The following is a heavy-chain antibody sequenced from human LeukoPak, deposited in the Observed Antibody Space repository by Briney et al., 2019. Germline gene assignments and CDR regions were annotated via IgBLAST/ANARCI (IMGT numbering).Heavy chain of an antibody. D-gene: IGHD3-22*01. CDR2: ISSNGGRK. V-gene: IGHV3-30*04. Sequence: GGSLRLSCAASGFTFSSYAMHWVRQAPGKGLEWVALISSNGGRKDYADSVKGRFTIDRDNSKNTVYLQMNSLRPDDTAIYFCARQEARDYYYEGLDYWGQGNLVTVSS. J-gene: IGHJ4*02. CDR3: ARQEARDYYYEGLDY. CDR1: GFTFSSYA.